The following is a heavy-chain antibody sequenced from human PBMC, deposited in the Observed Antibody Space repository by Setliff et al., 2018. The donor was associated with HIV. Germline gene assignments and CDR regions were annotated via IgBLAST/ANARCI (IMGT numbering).Heavy chain of an antibody. V-gene: IGHV1-3*01. J-gene: IGHJ4*02. D-gene: IGHD1-26*01. CDR2: INAGNGNT. CDR1: GYTFTSYA. CDR3: ATDLSGSYWYYFDY. Sequence: ASVKVSCKASGYTFTSYAMHWVRQAPGQRLEWMGWINAGNGNTKYSQKFQGRVTITRDTSISTVYMELSRLRSDDTAVYYCATDLSGSYWYYFDYWGQGTLVTVSS.